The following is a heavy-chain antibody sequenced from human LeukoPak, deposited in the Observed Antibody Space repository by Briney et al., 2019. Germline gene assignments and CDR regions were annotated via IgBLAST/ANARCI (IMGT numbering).Heavy chain of an antibody. CDR2: INPSGGST. V-gene: IGHV1-46*03. D-gene: IGHD2-2*01. Sequence: ASVKVSCKASGYTFTSYYMHWVRPAPGQGLEWMGIINPSGGSTSYAQKFQGRVTMTRDTSTRTVYMELSSLRSEDTAVYYCARDEYCSSTSCWPGYWGQGTLVTVSS. J-gene: IGHJ4*02. CDR1: GYTFTSYY. CDR3: ARDEYCSSTSCWPGY.